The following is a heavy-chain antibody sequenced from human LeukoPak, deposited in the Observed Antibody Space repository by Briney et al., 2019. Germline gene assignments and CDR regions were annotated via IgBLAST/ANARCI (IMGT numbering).Heavy chain of an antibody. J-gene: IGHJ6*02. V-gene: IGHV4-59*01. CDR2: IYYSGST. D-gene: IGHD2-2*01. CDR1: GGSISSYY. CDR3: ARVTPRSSTSWQYYYYYYGMDV. Sequence: SETLSLTCTVSGGSISSYYWSWIRQPPGKGLEWIGYIYYSGSTNYNPSLKSRVTISVDTSKNQFSLKLSSVTAADTAVYYCARVTPRSSTSWQYYYYYYGMDVWGQGTTVTVSS.